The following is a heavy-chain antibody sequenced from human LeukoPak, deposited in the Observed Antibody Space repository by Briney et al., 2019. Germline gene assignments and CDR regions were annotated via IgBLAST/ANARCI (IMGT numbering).Heavy chain of an antibody. D-gene: IGHD3-10*01. CDR3: ARVIGGYGSGSYYRFDH. CDR2: IYYSGST. V-gene: IGHV4-39*07. CDR1: GGSISSSSYY. J-gene: IGHJ4*02. Sequence: SETLSLTCTVSGGSISSSSYYWGWIRQPPGKGLEWIGSIYYSGSTYYNPSLKSRVTISVDTSKNQFSLKLSSVTAADTAVYYCARVIGGYGSGSYYRFDHWGQGTLVTVSS.